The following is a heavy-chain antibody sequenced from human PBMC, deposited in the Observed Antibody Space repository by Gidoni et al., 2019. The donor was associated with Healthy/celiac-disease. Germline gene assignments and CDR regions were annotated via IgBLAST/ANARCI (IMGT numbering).Heavy chain of an antibody. V-gene: IGHV3-30*18. CDR1: GFPFSSYG. CDR3: ANPITGTTADAFDI. D-gene: IGHD1-7*01. Sequence: QVQLVASGGGVVQPGRSLRLSCAASGFPFSSYGMHWVRQAPGKGLEWVEVISYDGSNKYYADSVKGRFTISRDNSKNTLYLQMNSLRAEDTAVYYCANPITGTTADAFDIWGQGTMVTVSS. CDR2: ISYDGSNK. J-gene: IGHJ3*02.